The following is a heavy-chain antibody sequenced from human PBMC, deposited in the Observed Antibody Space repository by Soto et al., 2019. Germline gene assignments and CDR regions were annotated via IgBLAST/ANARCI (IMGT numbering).Heavy chain of an antibody. V-gene: IGHV3-53*01. J-gene: IGHJ4*02. Sequence: LRLSCAASGFTVSSNYMSWVRQAPGKGLEWVSVIYSGGSTYYADSVKGRFTISRDNSKNTLYLQMNSLRAEDTAVYYCASSRYSYGYVDYWGQGTLVTSPQ. CDR3: ASSRYSYGYVDY. CDR1: GFTVSSNY. CDR2: IYSGGST. D-gene: IGHD5-18*01.